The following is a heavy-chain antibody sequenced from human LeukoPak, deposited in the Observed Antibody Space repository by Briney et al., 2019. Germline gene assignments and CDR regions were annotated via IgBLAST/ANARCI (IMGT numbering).Heavy chain of an antibody. V-gene: IGHV3-7*01. D-gene: IGHD6-19*01. Sequence: PGGSLRLSCAAAGFTFSSYWMGWVRQAPGKGLEWVANIKEDGSEKYYVDSVKGRFTISRDNAQKSLYLQMNSLRAEDTAVHYCARTYPGIALAGTFDYWGQGTLVTVSS. CDR1: GFTFSSYW. J-gene: IGHJ4*02. CDR2: IKEDGSEK. CDR3: ARTYPGIALAGTFDY.